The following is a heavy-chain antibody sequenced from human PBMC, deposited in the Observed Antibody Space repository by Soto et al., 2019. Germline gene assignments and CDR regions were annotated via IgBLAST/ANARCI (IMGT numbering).Heavy chain of an antibody. V-gene: IGHV4-39*01. CDR1: GGSISSSHH. D-gene: IGHD1-20*01. CDR3: ARHYNTGAFFDY. Sequence: QLQLQESGPGLVKSSETLSLTCTVSGGSISSSHHWGWIRQPPGKGLEWIGSVPYSGSPYYSPSFKSRITISVDTSKNQFSLRVRSVTATDTAVYFCARHYNTGAFFDYWGQSILVTVSS. CDR2: VPYSGSP. J-gene: IGHJ4*02.